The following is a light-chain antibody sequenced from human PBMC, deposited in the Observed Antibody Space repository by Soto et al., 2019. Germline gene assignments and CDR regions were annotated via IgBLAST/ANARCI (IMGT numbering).Light chain of an antibody. V-gene: IGLV1-40*01. J-gene: IGLJ1*01. CDR2: GDN. CDR3: QSYASSLSGSLSV. CDR1: SSNIGAGYD. Sequence: QSVLTQPPSVSGAPGQRVTISCTGSSSNIGAGYDVHWYQQLPGTAPKLLIYGDNNRPSGVPDRFSGSKSGTSASLAITGLQAEDEADYYCQSYASSLSGSLSVFGTGTKVTV.